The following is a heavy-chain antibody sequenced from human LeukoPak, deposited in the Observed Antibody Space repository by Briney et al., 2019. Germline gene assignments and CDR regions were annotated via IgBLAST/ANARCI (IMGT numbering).Heavy chain of an antibody. J-gene: IGHJ4*02. CDR2: INAGNGNT. CDR1: GYTFTIYA. D-gene: IGHD3-10*01. Sequence: ASVSVSCTASGYTFTIYAMHWVRQAPGQRGEGMGWINAGNGNTKYSQKFQGRVTITRDTSASTAYMELSSLRSEDTAVYYCARDRWYYGSGSPNDYWGQGTLVTVSS. V-gene: IGHV1-3*01. CDR3: ARDRWYYGSGSPNDY.